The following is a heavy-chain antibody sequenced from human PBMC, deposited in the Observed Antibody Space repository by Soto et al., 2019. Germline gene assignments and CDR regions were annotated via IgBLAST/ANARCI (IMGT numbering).Heavy chain of an antibody. Sequence: QVQLVESGGGVVQPGRSLRLSCVTSGFTLSHSGMHWVRQAPGKGLEWVAVISNDGSNEYYADSVKGRFTISRENYKNTMYLQMTSLRVEDTAIYYCVRGDYGDYGDWGLGTLVTVSS. D-gene: IGHD4-17*01. CDR1: GFTLSHSG. J-gene: IGHJ4*02. CDR3: VRGDYGDYGD. V-gene: IGHV3-33*05. CDR2: ISNDGSNE.